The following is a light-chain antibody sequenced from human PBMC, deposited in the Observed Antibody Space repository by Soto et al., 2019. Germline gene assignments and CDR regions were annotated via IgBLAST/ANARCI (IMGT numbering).Light chain of an antibody. CDR2: GVS. CDR1: SSDVGAYNY. J-gene: IGLJ3*02. Sequence: QSALTQPVSVSGSPGQSITISCTGTSSDVGAYNYVSWYQQHPGKAPKLMISGVSNRPSGVSNRFSGSKSGNTASLTISGLHAADEAAYYCSSYTASSTPWVFGGGTKLTVL. CDR3: SSYTASSTPWV. V-gene: IGLV2-14*01.